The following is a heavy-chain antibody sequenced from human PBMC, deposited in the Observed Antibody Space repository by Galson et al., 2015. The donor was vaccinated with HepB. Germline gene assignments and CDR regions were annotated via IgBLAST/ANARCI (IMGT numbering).Heavy chain of an antibody. D-gene: IGHD3-22*01. CDR3: AHSFYDSSGYYHTFDY. Sequence: PALVKPTQTLTLTCTFSGFSLSTSGVGVGWIRQPPGKALEWLALIYWDDDKRYSPSLKSRLTITKDTSKNQVVLTMTNMDPVDTATYYCAHSFYDSSGYYHTFDYWGQGTLVTVSS. CDR1: GFSLSTSGVG. CDR2: IYWDDDK. V-gene: IGHV2-5*02. J-gene: IGHJ4*02.